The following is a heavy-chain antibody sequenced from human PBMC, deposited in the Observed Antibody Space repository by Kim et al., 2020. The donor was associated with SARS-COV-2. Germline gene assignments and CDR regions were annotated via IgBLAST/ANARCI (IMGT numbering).Heavy chain of an antibody. CDR3: AKAGQYYDILTGYQLTDFYYGMDG. D-gene: IGHD3-9*01. Sequence: GGSLRLSCAASGFTFSSYGMHWVRQAPGKGLEWVAVISYDGSNKYYADSVKGRFTISRDNSKNTLYLQMNSLRAEDTAVYYCAKAGQYYDILTGYQLTDFYYGMDGRGQETTVTLS. J-gene: IGHJ6*02. CDR2: ISYDGSNK. CDR1: GFTFSSYG. V-gene: IGHV3-30*18.